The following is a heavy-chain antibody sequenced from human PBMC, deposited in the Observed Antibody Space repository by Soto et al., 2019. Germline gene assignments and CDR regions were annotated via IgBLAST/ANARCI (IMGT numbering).Heavy chain of an antibody. J-gene: IGHJ3*02. D-gene: IGHD3-9*01. CDR2: INPSGGST. CDR3: ARQMSPRYFDWLLFYAFNI. CDR1: GYTFTSYY. V-gene: IGHV1-46*01. Sequence: GASVKVSCKASGYTFTSYYMHWVRQAPGQGLEWMGIINPSGGSTSYAQKFQGRVTMTRDTSTSTVYMELSSLRSEDTAMYYCARQMSPRYFDWLLFYAFNIWGQGTMVTVSS.